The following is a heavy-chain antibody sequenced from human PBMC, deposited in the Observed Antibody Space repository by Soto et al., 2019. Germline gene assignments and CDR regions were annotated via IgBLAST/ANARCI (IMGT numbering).Heavy chain of an antibody. CDR2: ISYDGSNK. V-gene: IGHV3-30-3*01. D-gene: IGHD5-12*01. CDR1: GFTFSSYA. Sequence: PGGSLRLSCAASGFTFSSYAMHWVRQAPGKGLEWVAVISYDGSNKYYADSVKGRFTISRDNSKNTLYLQMNSLRAEDTAVYYCARVIRGYSGYPSLYYYYGMDVWGQGTTVTVSS. J-gene: IGHJ6*02. CDR3: ARVIRGYSGYPSLYYYYGMDV.